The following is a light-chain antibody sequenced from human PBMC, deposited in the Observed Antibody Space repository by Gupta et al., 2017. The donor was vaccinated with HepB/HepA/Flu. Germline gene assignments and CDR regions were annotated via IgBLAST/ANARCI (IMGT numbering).Light chain of an antibody. CDR1: QSVGSY. Sequence: EVLLTQSPATLSLSPGERATLSCRASQSVGSYLTWHQQKPGQAPRLLIYDASNRATGIPARFSGSGSGTDFTLTISSLEPEDFAVDYCQQRSNGPLTFGGGTRGEIK. CDR3: QQRSNGPLT. J-gene: IGKJ4*01. CDR2: DAS. V-gene: IGKV3-11*01.